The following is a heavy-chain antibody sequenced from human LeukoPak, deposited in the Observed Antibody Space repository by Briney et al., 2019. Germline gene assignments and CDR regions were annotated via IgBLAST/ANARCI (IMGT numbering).Heavy chain of an antibody. CDR3: AKYDYGDYLDYFDY. D-gene: IGHD4-17*01. CDR1: GFTFSSYG. CDR2: ISGSGGST. J-gene: IGHJ4*02. V-gene: IGHV3-23*01. Sequence: PGGSLRLSCAASGFTFSSYGMHWVRQAPGKGLEWVSAISGSGGSTYYADSVKGRFTISRDNSKNTLYLQMNSLRAEDTAVYYCAKYDYGDYLDYFDYWGQGTLVTVSS.